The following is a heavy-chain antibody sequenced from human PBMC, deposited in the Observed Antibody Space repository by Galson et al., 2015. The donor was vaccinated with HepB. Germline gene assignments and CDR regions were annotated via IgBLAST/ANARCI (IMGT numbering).Heavy chain of an antibody. V-gene: IGHV3-30-3*01. D-gene: IGHD2-15*01. CDR2: ISYDGSNK. CDR1: GFTFSSYW. Sequence: SLRLSCAASGFTFSSYWMHWVRQAPGKGLEWVAVISYDGSNKYYADSVKGRFTISRDNSKNTLYLQMNSLRAEDTAVYYCASDGVVAPAEYYFDYWGQGTLVTVSS. J-gene: IGHJ4*02. CDR3: ASDGVVAPAEYYFDY.